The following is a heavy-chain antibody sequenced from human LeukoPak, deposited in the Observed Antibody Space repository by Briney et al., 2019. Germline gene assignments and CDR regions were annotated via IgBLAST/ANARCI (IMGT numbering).Heavy chain of an antibody. D-gene: IGHD3-3*01. J-gene: IGHJ4*02. CDR1: GFTFSSYS. Sequence: GGSLRLSCAASGFTFSSYSMNWVRQAPGERLEWVSSVSSSSTYIYYADSVKGRFTISRDDAKNSLFLQMNSLGAADTAVYYCARVWSDCYVTNCYISEYWGQGTLVTVSS. V-gene: IGHV3-21*01. CDR3: ARVWSDCYVTNCYISEY. CDR2: VSSSSTYI.